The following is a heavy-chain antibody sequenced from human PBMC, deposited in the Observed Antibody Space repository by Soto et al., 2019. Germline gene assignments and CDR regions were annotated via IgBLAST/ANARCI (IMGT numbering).Heavy chain of an antibody. D-gene: IGHD3-9*01. CDR3: ATSCRYFDN. CDR2: ISGTASRT. J-gene: IGHJ4*02. Sequence: RGSLRLSGAGSGFTPTTTPLSWVRQPPGQGREWVTTISGTASRTYYVDSVKGRFFISRDKSKNPVALQMNNLTVDDKAVYYCATSCRYFDNWGQGTRVTVSS. V-gene: IGHV3-23*01. CDR1: GFTPTTTP.